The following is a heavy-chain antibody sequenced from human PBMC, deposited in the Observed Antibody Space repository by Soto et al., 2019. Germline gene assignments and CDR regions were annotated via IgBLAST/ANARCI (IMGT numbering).Heavy chain of an antibody. D-gene: IGHD2-8*01. CDR1: GFTVDDYA. CDR3: AKTKIAYYYYGMDV. V-gene: IGHV3-43D*04. CDR2: ISWDGGST. J-gene: IGHJ6*02. Sequence: GGSLRLSCAASGFTVDDYAMHWVRQARGKGLEWVSLISWDGGSTYYADSVKGRFTISRDNSKNSLYLQMNSLRAEDAALYYCAKTKIAYYYYGMDVWGQGTTVTVSS.